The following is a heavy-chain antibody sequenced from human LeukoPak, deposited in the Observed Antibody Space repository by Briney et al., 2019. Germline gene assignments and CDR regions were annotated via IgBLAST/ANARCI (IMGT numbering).Heavy chain of an antibody. Sequence: AGGSLRLSCAASGFTFSNYNMNWVRQAPGKGLEWVAYISSSGNTRYYADSVKGRFTISRDNAKNSLYLQMNSLRAEDTAVYYCAWGGIAAFDSWGQGTLVTVSS. J-gene: IGHJ4*02. CDR1: GFTFSNYN. CDR3: AWGGIAAFDS. D-gene: IGHD2-21*01. V-gene: IGHV3-48*04. CDR2: ISSSGNTR.